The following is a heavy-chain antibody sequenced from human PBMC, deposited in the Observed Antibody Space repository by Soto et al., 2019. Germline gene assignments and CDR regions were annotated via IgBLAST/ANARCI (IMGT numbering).Heavy chain of an antibody. CDR3: ARVGSGSYYGPLDY. V-gene: IGHV1-18*01. Sequence: ASVKVSCKASGYTFTSYCISWVRQAPGQGLEWMGWISAYNGNTNYAQKLQGRVTMTTDTSTSTAYMELRSLRSDDTAVYYCARVGSGSYYGPLDYWGQGTLVTVSS. J-gene: IGHJ4*02. CDR1: GYTFTSYC. D-gene: IGHD1-26*01. CDR2: ISAYNGNT.